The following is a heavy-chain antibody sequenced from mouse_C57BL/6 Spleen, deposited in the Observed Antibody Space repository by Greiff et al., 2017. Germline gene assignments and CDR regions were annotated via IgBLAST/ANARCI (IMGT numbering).Heavy chain of an antibody. CDR1: GYTFTSYG. J-gene: IGHJ1*03. D-gene: IGHD1-1*01. CDR2: IYPRSGNT. Sequence: VKLVESGAELARPGASVKLSCKVSGYTFTSYGISWVKQRTGQGLEWIGEIYPRSGNTYYNEKFKGKATLTADKSSSTAYMELRSLTSEDSAVYFCARSTDLDFDVWGTGTTVTVSS. V-gene: IGHV1-81*01. CDR3: ARSTDLDFDV.